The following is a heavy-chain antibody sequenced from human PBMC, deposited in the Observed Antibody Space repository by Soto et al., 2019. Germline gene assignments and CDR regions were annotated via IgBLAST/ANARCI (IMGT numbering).Heavy chain of an antibody. J-gene: IGHJ4*02. D-gene: IGHD3-16*01. Sequence: GGSLRLCCVASGFTFSSYAMTWVRQAPGKGLEWVSAISGGDGSPSYADSVKGRFTISRDNSKNTLYLHMNSLRADDTAAYYCAKWHTYNYDSLAFSGFDCWGQGTQVTVYS. CDR1: GFTFSSYA. V-gene: IGHV3-23*01. CDR3: AKWHTYNYDSLAFSGFDC. CDR2: ISGGDGSP.